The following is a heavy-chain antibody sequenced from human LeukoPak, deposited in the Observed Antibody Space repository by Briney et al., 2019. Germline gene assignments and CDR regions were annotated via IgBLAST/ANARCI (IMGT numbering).Heavy chain of an antibody. CDR1: GFTFSTYW. D-gene: IGHD3/OR15-3a*01. V-gene: IGHV3-7*01. Sequence: GSLRLSCAASGFTFSTYWMSWVRQAPGKGLEWVANINPDGSAKYYADSMKGRFAISRDNALNSLYLQMNSLTAEDTAVYYCGRTSYYYDLWGQGTLVTVSS. J-gene: IGHJ4*02. CDR2: INPDGSAK. CDR3: GRTSYYYDL.